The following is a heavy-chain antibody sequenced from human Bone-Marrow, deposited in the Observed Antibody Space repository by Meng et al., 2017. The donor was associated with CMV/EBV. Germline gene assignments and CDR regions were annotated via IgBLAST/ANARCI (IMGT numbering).Heavy chain of an antibody. V-gene: IGHV4-39*01. Sequence: SETLSLTCTVSGGSISSSSYYWGWIRQPPGKGLEWIGSIYYSGSTYYNPSLKSRVTISVDTSKNQFSLKLSSVTAADTAVYYCARHELGATGLSGFDPWGQGTLVTFSS. CDR1: GGSISSSSYY. D-gene: IGHD1-26*01. CDR2: IYYSGST. CDR3: ARHELGATGLSGFDP. J-gene: IGHJ5*02.